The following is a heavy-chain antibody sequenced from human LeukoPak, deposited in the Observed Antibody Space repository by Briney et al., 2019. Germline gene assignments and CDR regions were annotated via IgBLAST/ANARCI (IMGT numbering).Heavy chain of an antibody. CDR1: GYTFTGYY. D-gene: IGHD3-10*01. CDR3: ARANMVRGVIITF. J-gene: IGHJ4*02. Sequence: ASVRVSCKASGYTFTGYYMHWVRQAPGQGLEWMGWINPNSGGTNYAQKFQGRVTMTRDTSISTAYMELSRLRSDDTAVYYCARANMVRGVIITFWGQGTLVTVSS. CDR2: INPNSGGT. V-gene: IGHV1-2*02.